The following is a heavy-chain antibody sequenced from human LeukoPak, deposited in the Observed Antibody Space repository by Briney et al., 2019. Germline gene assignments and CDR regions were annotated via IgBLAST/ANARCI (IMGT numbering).Heavy chain of an antibody. CDR3: AKDSADILTGYYTPDAFDI. D-gene: IGHD3-9*01. Sequence: GGSLRLSCAASGFTFSSYSMNWVRQAPGEGLEWVSFISSSSSYIYYADSVKGRFTISRDNSKNTLYLQMNSLRAEDTAVYYCAKDSADILTGYYTPDAFDIWGQGTMVTVSS. V-gene: IGHV3-21*01. J-gene: IGHJ3*02. CDR1: GFTFSSYS. CDR2: ISSSSSYI.